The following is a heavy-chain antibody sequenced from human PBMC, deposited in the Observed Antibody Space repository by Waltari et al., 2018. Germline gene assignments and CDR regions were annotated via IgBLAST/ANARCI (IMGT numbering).Heavy chain of an antibody. V-gene: IGHV6-1*01. CDR1: GDSVSSNSAA. Sequence: QVQLQQSGPGLVKPSQTLSLTCAISGDSVSSNSAAWHWIRQSPSRGLEWLGRTYYRSKWYNDYAVSVKSRITINPDTSKNQFSLQLNSVTPEDTAVYYCARGITIFGVVMVQFDYWGQGTLVTVSS. CDR3: ARGITIFGVVMVQFDY. CDR2: TYYRSKWYN. J-gene: IGHJ4*02. D-gene: IGHD3-3*01.